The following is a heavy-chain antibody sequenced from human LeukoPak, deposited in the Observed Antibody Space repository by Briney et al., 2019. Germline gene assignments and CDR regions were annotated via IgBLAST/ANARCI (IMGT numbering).Heavy chain of an antibody. V-gene: IGHV5-51*01. Sequence: GEPLKISCKGSGYSFTNYWIGWVRQMPGKGLEWMGIIYPGDSDTRYSPSFQGQVTISADKSISTAYLQWSSLKASDTAMYYCAIFDFLFGEIDNWFDPWGQGTQVTVSS. CDR3: AIFDFLFGEIDNWFDP. J-gene: IGHJ5*02. CDR1: GYSFTNYW. CDR2: IYPGDSDT. D-gene: IGHD3-16*01.